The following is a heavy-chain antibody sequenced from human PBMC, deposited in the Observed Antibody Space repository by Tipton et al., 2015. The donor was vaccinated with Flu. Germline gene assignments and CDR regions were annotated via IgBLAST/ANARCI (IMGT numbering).Heavy chain of an antibody. CDR2: IYNSEYT. D-gene: IGHD6-6*01. V-gene: IGHV4-59*12. CDR1: GGSISSFY. Sequence: TLSLTCTVSGGSISSFYWNWIRQPPGKGLEWIGYIYNSEYTKYNPSLKSRVTISVDTSKKQFSLQLRSVTAADTAVYYCARVHEYFGFSDYWGQGSLVAVSP. CDR3: ARVHEYFGFSDY. J-gene: IGHJ4*02.